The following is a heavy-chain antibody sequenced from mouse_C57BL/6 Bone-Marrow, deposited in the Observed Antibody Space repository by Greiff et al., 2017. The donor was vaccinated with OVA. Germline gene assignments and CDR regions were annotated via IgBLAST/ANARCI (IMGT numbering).Heavy chain of an antibody. D-gene: IGHD2-5*01. J-gene: IGHJ2*01. V-gene: IGHV1-69*01. Sequence: QVQLQQPGAELVMPGASVKLSCKASGYTFTSYWMHWVKQRPGQGLEWIGEIDPSDSYTNYNQKFKGKSTLTVDKSSSTAYMELRSLTSEDSAVYFCARRYSNYGGDYWGQGTTLTVSS. CDR3: ARRYSNYGGDY. CDR2: IDPSDSYT. CDR1: GYTFTSYW.